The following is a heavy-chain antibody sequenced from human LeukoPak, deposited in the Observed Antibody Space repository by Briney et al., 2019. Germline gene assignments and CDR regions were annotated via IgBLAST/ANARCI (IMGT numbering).Heavy chain of an antibody. D-gene: IGHD5-18*01. J-gene: IGHJ3*02. Sequence: GGSLRLSCAASGFTFSSYGMSWVRQAPGKGLEWVSAISGSGGSTYYADSVKGRFTISRDNSKNTLYLQMNSLRAEDTAVYYCAKDLWIQLWSEDAFDIWGQGTMVTVPS. CDR3: AKDLWIQLWSEDAFDI. CDR1: GFTFSSYG. CDR2: ISGSGGST. V-gene: IGHV3-23*01.